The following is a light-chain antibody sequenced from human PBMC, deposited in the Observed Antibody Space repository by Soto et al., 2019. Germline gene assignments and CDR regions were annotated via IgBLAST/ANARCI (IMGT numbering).Light chain of an antibody. CDR3: QQTFSTPPTWT. CDR2: AAS. V-gene: IGKV1-39*01. CDR1: QTISTY. J-gene: IGKJ1*01. Sequence: DIQMTQSPSSLSASVGDRVTITCRASQTISTYLNWYQQKPGKAPKLLIYAASRLQSGVPSRFSGSGSGTDFTLTISSLQPEDFATYYCQQTFSTPPTWTFGQGTKVDIK.